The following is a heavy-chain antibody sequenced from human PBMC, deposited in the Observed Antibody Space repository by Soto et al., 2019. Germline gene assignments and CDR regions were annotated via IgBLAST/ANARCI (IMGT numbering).Heavy chain of an antibody. CDR3: ARRRGGYYVAFDY. CDR2: IYYSGST. J-gene: IGHJ4*02. Sequence: SETLSLTYTVSGGSISSYYCSLIRQPPGKGLEWIGYIYYSGSTNYNPSLKSRVTISVDTSKNQFSLKLSSVTAADTAVYYCARRRGGYYVAFDYWGQGTLVTVS. V-gene: IGHV4-59*01. D-gene: IGHD3-22*01. CDR1: GGSISSYY.